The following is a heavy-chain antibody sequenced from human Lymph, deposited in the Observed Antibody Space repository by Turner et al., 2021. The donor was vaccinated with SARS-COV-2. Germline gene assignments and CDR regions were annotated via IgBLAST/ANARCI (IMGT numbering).Heavy chain of an antibody. V-gene: IGHV3-21*01. CDR3: ARGPPDFPYYFDY. Sequence: EVQLVESGGGRVKPGGSLRLSCAASGFTFSSYSMNWVRQAPGKGLEWVSSSTFTSSYIYYADSVKGRFTISRDNAKNSLYLQMNSLRAEDTAVYYCARGPPDFPYYFDYWGQGTLVTVSS. CDR2: STFTSSYI. D-gene: IGHD2-21*02. J-gene: IGHJ4*02. CDR1: GFTFSSYS.